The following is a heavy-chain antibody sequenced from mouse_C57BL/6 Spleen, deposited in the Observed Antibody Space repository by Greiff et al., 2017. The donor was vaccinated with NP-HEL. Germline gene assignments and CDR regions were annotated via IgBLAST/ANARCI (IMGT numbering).Heavy chain of an antibody. CDR3: ATPLGGGDY. D-gene: IGHD4-1*01. CDR2: IDPSDSYT. J-gene: IGHJ2*01. V-gene: IGHV1-69*01. Sequence: QVQLQQPGAELVMPGASVKLSCKASGYTFTSYWMHWVKQRPGQGLEWIGEIDPSDSYTNYNQKFKGKSTLTVDKSSSTAYMQLSSLTSEDSAVYYCATPLGGGDYWGQGTTLTVSS. CDR1: GYTFTSYW.